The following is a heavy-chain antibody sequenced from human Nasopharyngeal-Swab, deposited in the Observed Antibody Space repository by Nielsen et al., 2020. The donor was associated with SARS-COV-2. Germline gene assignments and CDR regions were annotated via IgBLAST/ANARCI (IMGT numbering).Heavy chain of an antibody. J-gene: IGHJ3*02. D-gene: IGHD6-19*01. V-gene: IGHV1-18*04. CDR3: ARDGIGSGWYRNDAFDI. CDR1: GYTFTSYG. CDR2: NSAYNGNT. Sequence: ASVKVSCKASGYTFTSYGISWVRQAPGQGLEWMGWNSAYNGNTNYAQKLQGRVTMTTDTSTSTGYMELRSLRSDDTAVYYCARDGIGSGWYRNDAFDIWGQGTMVTVSS.